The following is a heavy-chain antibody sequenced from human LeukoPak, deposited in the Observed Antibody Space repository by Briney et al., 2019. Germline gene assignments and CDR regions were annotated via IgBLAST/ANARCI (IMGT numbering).Heavy chain of an antibody. J-gene: IGHJ3*02. CDR1: GGSISSSNW. D-gene: IGHD3-10*01. Sequence: SETLSLTCAVSGGSISSSNWWSWVRQPPGKGLEWIGEIYHSGSTNYNPSLKSRVTISVDKSKNQFSLKLSSVTAADTAVYYCATALPFGELLVSGAFDIWGQGTMVTVSS. V-gene: IGHV4-4*02. CDR2: IYHSGST. CDR3: ATALPFGELLVSGAFDI.